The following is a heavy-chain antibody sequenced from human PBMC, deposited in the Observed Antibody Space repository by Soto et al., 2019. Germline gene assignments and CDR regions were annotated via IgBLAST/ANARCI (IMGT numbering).Heavy chain of an antibody. J-gene: IGHJ6*02. CDR3: ARVYDDFWSGYWSPQYYYYYGMDV. V-gene: IGHV1-69*13. CDR1: GGTFSSYA. D-gene: IGHD3-3*01. Sequence: VASVKVSCKASGGTFSSYAISWVRQAPGQGLEWMGGIIPNFGTANYAQKFQGRVTITADESTSTAYMELSSLRSEDTAVYYCARVYDDFWSGYWSPQYYYYYGMDVWGQGTTVTVSS. CDR2: IIPNFGTA.